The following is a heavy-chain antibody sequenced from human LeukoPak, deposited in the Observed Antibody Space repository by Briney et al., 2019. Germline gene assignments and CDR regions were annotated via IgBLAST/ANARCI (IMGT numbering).Heavy chain of an antibody. J-gene: IGHJ3*02. CDR1: GFTFSSYA. D-gene: IGHD7-27*01. Sequence: GGSLRLSCAASGFTFSSYAMHWVRQAPGKGLEWVAVISYDGSNKYYADSVKGRFTISRDNSKNTLYLQMNSLRAEDTAVYYCARDSTTGDRNAFDIWGQGTMVTVSS. CDR2: ISYDGSNK. V-gene: IGHV3-30-3*01. CDR3: ARDSTTGDRNAFDI.